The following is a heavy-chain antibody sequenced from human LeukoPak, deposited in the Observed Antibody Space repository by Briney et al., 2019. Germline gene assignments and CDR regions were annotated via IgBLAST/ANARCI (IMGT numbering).Heavy chain of an antibody. CDR1: GYTFTSYD. Sequence: GASVKVSCKASGYTFTSYDINWVRQAPGQGLEWMGGIIPIFGTANYAQKFQGRVTITADESTSTAYMELSSLRSEDTAVYYCAKTVRDGYNYYYFDYWGQGTLVTVSS. CDR2: IIPIFGTA. V-gene: IGHV1-69*13. CDR3: AKTVRDGYNYYYFDY. J-gene: IGHJ4*02. D-gene: IGHD5-24*01.